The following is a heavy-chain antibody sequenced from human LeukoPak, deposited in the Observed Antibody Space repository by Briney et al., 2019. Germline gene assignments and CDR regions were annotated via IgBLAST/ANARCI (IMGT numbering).Heavy chain of an antibody. Sequence: SETLSLTCTVSGGSMIDYYWSFVRQSAGKGLEWMGRIHTSGTTFFNPSLKGRITMSVDTSQNQFSLRLSSVTAADTAVYFCARGEYYDGGGRNWFDPWGQGTLVTVSS. J-gene: IGHJ5*02. D-gene: IGHD2/OR15-2a*01. CDR1: GGSMIDYY. CDR3: ARGEYYDGGGRNWFDP. V-gene: IGHV4-4*07. CDR2: IHTSGTT.